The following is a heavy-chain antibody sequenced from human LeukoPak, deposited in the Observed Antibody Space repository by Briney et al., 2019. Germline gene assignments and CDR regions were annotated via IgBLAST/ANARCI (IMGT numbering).Heavy chain of an antibody. D-gene: IGHD7-27*01. Sequence: PGGSLRLSCAASGFTFSRDWMSSVRQAPGKGLEWVANIKQDGRETFYVDSVKGRFTIPRDSARNSVYLQMNSLRVADTAVYYCARGRPGMGIVIDYWGQGTLVTVSS. CDR3: ARGRPGMGIVIDY. CDR1: GFTFSRDW. V-gene: IGHV3-7*01. CDR2: IKQDGRET. J-gene: IGHJ4*02.